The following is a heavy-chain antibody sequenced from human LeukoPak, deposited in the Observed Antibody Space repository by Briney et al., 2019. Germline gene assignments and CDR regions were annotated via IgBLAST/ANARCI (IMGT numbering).Heavy chain of an antibody. CDR1: GGTFSFGTAG. CDR3: ARASIVTTNGDNVYYYMDL. J-gene: IGHJ6*03. D-gene: IGHD5-12*01. Sequence: SVKVSCKASGGTFSFGTAGVTWVRQASGQRLEWLGGIIPLLDSPHYAPNFKGRLTITADRFSGVAYMDLSSLRSDDTAVYYCARASIVTTNGDNVYYYMDLWGTGATVTVSS. CDR2: IIPLLDSP. V-gene: IGHV1-69*10.